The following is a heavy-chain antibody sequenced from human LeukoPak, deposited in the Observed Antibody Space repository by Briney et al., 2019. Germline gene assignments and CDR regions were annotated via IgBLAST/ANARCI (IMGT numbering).Heavy chain of an antibody. CDR3: ARDGNMSPAFDV. J-gene: IGHJ3*01. CDR2: ITDDSLTM. CDR1: GFTFSTYA. D-gene: IGHD2/OR15-2a*01. V-gene: IGHV3-48*01. Sequence: GGSLRLSCAASGFTFSTYAMNWVRQAPGKGLEWVSYITDDSLTMYYTDSVKGRFTISRDNSKNTLYLQMNSLRAEDTAVYYCARDGNMSPAFDVWGQGTMVTVSS.